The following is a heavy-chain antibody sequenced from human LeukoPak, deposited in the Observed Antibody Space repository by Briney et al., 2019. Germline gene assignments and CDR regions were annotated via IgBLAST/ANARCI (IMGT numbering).Heavy chain of an antibody. CDR3: ARVSPAIVVVTGTGAPDY. D-gene: IGHD2-21*02. CDR1: GFTFSDHY. Sequence: GGALRLSCAASGFTFSDHYMDWVRLAPGKGLEWVAVIWYDGSNKYYADSVKGRFTISRDNSKNTVYLQMNSLRAEDTAVYYCARVSPAIVVVTGTGAPDYWGQGTLVTVSS. V-gene: IGHV3-33*08. J-gene: IGHJ4*02. CDR2: IWYDGSNK.